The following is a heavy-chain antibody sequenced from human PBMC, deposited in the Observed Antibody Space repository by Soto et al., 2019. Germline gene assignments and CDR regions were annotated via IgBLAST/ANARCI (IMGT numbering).Heavy chain of an antibody. J-gene: IGHJ4*02. CDR2: ISYDGRNK. CDR3: ARESERLLGY. Sequence: QVQLVESGGGVVQPGRSLRLSCAVSGFTFRSYAMHWVRQAPGKGLEWVAVISYDGRNKYYEDPVKGRFTISRDNSNNTLYVQMNGLRPEDTGVYYCARESERLLGYWGQGTLVTVSS. CDR1: GFTFRSYA. D-gene: IGHD3-3*01. V-gene: IGHV3-30*04.